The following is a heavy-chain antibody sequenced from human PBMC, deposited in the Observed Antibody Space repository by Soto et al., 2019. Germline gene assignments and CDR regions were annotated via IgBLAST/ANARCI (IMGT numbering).Heavy chain of an antibody. Sequence: QVQLVQSGADVKKPGASVKVSCKTSGYTFSGYFMHWLRQAPGQGLEWMGWMNPNSGGTDYAQNFQGRVSMTWDTSISTAYMELSRLRSDDTAIYYCARGYYSSSWRGFDCWGQGTLVTVSS. J-gene: IGHJ4*02. CDR1: GYTFSGYF. V-gene: IGHV1-2*02. CDR3: ARGYYSSSWRGFDC. CDR2: MNPNSGGT. D-gene: IGHD6-13*01.